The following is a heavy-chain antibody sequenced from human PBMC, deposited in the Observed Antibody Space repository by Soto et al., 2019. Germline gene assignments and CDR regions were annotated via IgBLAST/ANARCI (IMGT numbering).Heavy chain of an antibody. J-gene: IGHJ4*02. CDR2: ISGSGGSM. V-gene: IGHV3-23*01. CDR1: GFTFSSYA. CDR3: ARRGSGSYYDY. D-gene: IGHD1-26*01. Sequence: EVQLLESGGGLVQAGGSLRLSCAASGFTFSSYAMRWVRQAPGKGLEWVSAISGSGGSMYYADSVKGRFTISRDNSKNTLYLPMNSLRAEDTAVYYCARRGSGSYYDYWGQGTLVTVSS.